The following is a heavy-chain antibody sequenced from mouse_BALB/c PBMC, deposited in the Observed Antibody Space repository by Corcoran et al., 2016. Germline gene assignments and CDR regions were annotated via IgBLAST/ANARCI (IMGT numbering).Heavy chain of an antibody. V-gene: IGHV9-3-1*01. CDR3: ARDPAWFAY. CDR1: GYTFTNYG. CDR2: INTYTGEA. Sequence: QIQLVQSGPELKKPGETVKISCKASGYTFTNYGMNWVKQAPGKGLKWMGWINTYTGEATYADDFKGRFAFSLETSASTAYLQINNLKNEDTATYFCARDPAWFAYWGQGTLVTVSA. J-gene: IGHJ3*01.